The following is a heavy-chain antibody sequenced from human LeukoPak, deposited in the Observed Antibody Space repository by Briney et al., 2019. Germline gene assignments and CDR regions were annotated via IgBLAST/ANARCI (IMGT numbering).Heavy chain of an antibody. J-gene: IGHJ4*02. CDR1: GSGFTFRNAW. V-gene: IGHV3-15*01. CDR2: IRSKTDGGTA. D-gene: IGHD1-26*01. CDR3: TTEWD. Sequence: PGGSLRLSCTASGSGFTFRNAWMSCVRQAPGKGLEWVGRIRSKTDGGTADYVAPVKGRFTISRDDSKDTLYLQMNSLETEDTGVYYCTTEWDWGQGTLVTSPQ.